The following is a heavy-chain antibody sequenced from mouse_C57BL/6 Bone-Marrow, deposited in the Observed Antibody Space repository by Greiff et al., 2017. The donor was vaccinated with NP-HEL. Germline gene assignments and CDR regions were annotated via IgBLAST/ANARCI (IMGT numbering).Heavy chain of an antibody. CDR3: ARILRYYAMDY. CDR2: IYPGSGST. Sequence: VQLQQPGAELVKPGASVKMSCKASGYTFTSYWITWVKQRPGQGLEWIGDIYPGSGSTNYNEKFKSKATLTVDKSSSTAYMQLSSLTSEDSAVYDCARILRYYAMDYWGQGTSVTVSS. V-gene: IGHV1-55*01. CDR1: GYTFTSYW. J-gene: IGHJ4*01. D-gene: IGHD1-1*01.